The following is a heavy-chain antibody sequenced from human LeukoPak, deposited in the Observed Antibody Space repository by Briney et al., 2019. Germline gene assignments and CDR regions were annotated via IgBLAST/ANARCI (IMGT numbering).Heavy chain of an antibody. CDR2: MNPNSGDT. J-gene: IGHJ6*03. CDR1: GYTFTSYD. D-gene: IGHD6-13*01. Sequence: ASVKVSCKASGYTFTSYDINWVRQATGQGLEWMGWMNPNSGDTNYAQKFQDRVTMTRDTSISTAYMELSRLRSDDTAVYYCARGVTGIYYYYYMGVWGKGTTVTVSS. CDR3: ARGVTGIYYYYYMGV. V-gene: IGHV1-2*02.